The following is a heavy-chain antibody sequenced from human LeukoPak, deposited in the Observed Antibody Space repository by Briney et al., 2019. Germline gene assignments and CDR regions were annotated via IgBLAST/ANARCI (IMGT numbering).Heavy chain of an antibody. Sequence: GGSLRLSCAASGFTFSSYGMHWVRQAPGKGLEWVAFIRYDGSNKYYADSVKGRFTISRDNSKNTLYLQMNSLRAEDTAVYYCAKDQGSRLRAFDIWGQXTMXXVSS. V-gene: IGHV3-30*02. CDR1: GFTFSSYG. J-gene: IGHJ3*02. CDR2: IRYDGSNK. CDR3: AKDQGSRLRAFDI. D-gene: IGHD3-10*01.